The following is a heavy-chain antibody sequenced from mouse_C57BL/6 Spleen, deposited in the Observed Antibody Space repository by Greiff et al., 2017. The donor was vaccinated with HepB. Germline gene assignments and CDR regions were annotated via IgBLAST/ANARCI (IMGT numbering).Heavy chain of an antibody. D-gene: IGHD2-4*01. CDR2: ISYDGSN. J-gene: IGHJ2*01. V-gene: IGHV3-6*01. CDR1: GYSITSGYY. Sequence: EVKLQESGPGLVKPSQSLSLTCSVTGYSITSGYYWNWIRQFPGNKLEWMGYISYDGSNNYNPSLKNRTTITRATSKNQFFLKLNSGTTEDTATYYCARGGYDYDESFDYWGQGTTLTVSS. CDR3: ARGGYDYDESFDY.